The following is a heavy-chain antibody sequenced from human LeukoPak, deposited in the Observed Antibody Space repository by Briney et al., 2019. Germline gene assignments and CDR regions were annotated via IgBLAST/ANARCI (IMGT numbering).Heavy chain of an antibody. CDR2: IYYSGST. CDR1: GGSISSYY. CDR3: ARVFSSGWYETFDY. V-gene: IGHV4-59*01. Sequence: PSETLSLTCTVSGGSISSYYWSWIRQPPGKGLEWIGYIYYSGSTNYNPSLKSRVTISVDTPKNQFSLKLSSVTAADTAVYYCARVFSSGWYETFDYWGQGTLVTVSS. J-gene: IGHJ4*02. D-gene: IGHD6-19*01.